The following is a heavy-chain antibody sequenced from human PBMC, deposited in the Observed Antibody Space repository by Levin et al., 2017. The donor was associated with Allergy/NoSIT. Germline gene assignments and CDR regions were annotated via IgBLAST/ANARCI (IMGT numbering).Heavy chain of an antibody. J-gene: IGHJ4*02. CDR3: ARDLNSSSRTDY. CDR1: GYLFTGYY. V-gene: IGHV1-2*06. CDR2: MNSLSGDT. D-gene: IGHD6-6*01. Sequence: GESLKISCPASGYLFTGYYIYWVRQAPGQGLEWMGRMNSLSGDTIFAQKFQGRVTITRDTSIKTPYLELSRLRSDDTALYFCARDLNSSSRTDYWGQGTLVTVSS.